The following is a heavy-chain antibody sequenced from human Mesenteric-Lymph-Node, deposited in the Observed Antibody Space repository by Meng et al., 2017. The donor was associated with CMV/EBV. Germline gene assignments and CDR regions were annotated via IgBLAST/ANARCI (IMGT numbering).Heavy chain of an antibody. CDR2: ISYDGRNK. V-gene: IGHV3-30*04. D-gene: IGHD6-13*01. CDR3: ARDRRQQTANYYYGTDV. CDR1: GFTFSSYA. Sequence: GGSLRLSCAASGFTFSSYAMHWVRQAPGKGLEWLAVISYDGRNKYDADSVKGRFTISRDNSKNTLYLQMDSLRTEDTAVYYCARDRRQQTANYYYGTDVWGQGTTVTVSS. J-gene: IGHJ6*02.